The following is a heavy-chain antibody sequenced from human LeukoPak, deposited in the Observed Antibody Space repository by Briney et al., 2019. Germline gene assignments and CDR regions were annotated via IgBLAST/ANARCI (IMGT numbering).Heavy chain of an antibody. CDR2: IEDNGRDR. D-gene: IGHD1-26*01. CDR1: GFTFRNFS. V-gene: IGHV3-30*02. Sequence: GGSLRLSCAASGFTFRNFSIHWVRQAPGKGLEWVAMIEDNGRDRYYAASVKGRCTISRDNSKNTVYLQMSSLRPEDTAVYFCAKDFTWALDYWGQGTLVTVSS. J-gene: IGHJ4*02. CDR3: AKDFTWALDY.